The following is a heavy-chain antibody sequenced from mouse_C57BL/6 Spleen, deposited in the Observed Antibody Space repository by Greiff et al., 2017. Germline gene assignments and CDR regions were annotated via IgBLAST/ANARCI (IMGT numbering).Heavy chain of an antibody. V-gene: IGHV5-17*01. CDR3: ARPRVYEYDGLWYFDV. CDR2: ISSGSSTI. Sequence: EVMLVESGGGLVKPGGSLKLSCAASGFTFSDYGMHWVRQAPEKGLEWVAYISSGSSTIYYADTVKGRFTISRDNAKNTLFLQMTSLRSEDTAMYYCARPRVYEYDGLWYFDVWGTGTTVTVSS. CDR1: GFTFSDYG. D-gene: IGHD2-4*01. J-gene: IGHJ1*03.